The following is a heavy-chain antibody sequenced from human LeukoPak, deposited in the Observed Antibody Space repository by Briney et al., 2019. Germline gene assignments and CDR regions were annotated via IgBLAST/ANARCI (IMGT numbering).Heavy chain of an antibody. Sequence: GGSLRLSCAASGFTVSSNYMSWVRQAPGKGLEWVSVIYSGGSTYYADSAKGRFTISRDNSKNTLYLQMNSLRAEDTAVYYCARRGITISGVLVYHYSGLDVWGQGTTVTVSS. D-gene: IGHD3-3*01. V-gene: IGHV3-66*01. CDR2: IYSGGST. CDR3: ARRGITISGVLVYHYSGLDV. J-gene: IGHJ6*02. CDR1: GFTVSSNY.